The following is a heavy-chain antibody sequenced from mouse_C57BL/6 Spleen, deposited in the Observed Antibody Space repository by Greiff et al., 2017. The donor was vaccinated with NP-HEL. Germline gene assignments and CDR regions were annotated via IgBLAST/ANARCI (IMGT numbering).Heavy chain of an antibody. D-gene: IGHD6-2*01. CDR3: ARQSHYYAMGY. CDR2: ISNLAYSI. Sequence: EVQGVESGGGLVQPGGSLKLSCAASGFTFSDYGMAWVRQAPRKGPEWVAFISNLAYSIYYADTVTGRFPISRENAKNTLYLEMSSLRSEDTAMYYCARQSHYYAMGYWGQGTSVTVSS. J-gene: IGHJ4*01. CDR1: GFTFSDYG. V-gene: IGHV5-15*01.